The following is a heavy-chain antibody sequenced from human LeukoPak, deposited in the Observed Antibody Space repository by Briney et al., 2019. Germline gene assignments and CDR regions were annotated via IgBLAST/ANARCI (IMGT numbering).Heavy chain of an antibody. Sequence: SQTLSLTCAISGDSVSSKSAAWNSIRQSPSRGLEWLGRTYYRSKWYNDYAVSVKSRITINPDTSKNQFSLQLNSVTPEDTAVYYCARERLDAFDIWGQGTMVTVSS. V-gene: IGHV6-1*01. J-gene: IGHJ3*02. CDR2: TYYRSKWYN. D-gene: IGHD6-25*01. CDR3: ARERLDAFDI. CDR1: GDSVSSKSAA.